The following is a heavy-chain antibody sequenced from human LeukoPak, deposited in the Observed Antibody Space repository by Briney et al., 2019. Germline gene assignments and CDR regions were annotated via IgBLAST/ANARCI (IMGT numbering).Heavy chain of an antibody. Sequence: SETLSLTCTVSGGSISSYYWSWIRQPPGKGLEWIGYIYYSGSTNYNPSLKCRVTISVDTSKNQFSLKLSSVTAADTAVYYCARHALYYDSSGYVWFDPWGQGTLVTVSS. J-gene: IGHJ5*02. CDR2: IYYSGST. D-gene: IGHD3-22*01. CDR3: ARHALYYDSSGYVWFDP. V-gene: IGHV4-59*08. CDR1: GGSISSYY.